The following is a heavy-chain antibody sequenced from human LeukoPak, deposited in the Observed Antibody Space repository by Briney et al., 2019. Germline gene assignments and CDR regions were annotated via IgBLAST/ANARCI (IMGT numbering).Heavy chain of an antibody. CDR3: ARDGRGWAFHNWFDP. CDR2: ISSNGGST. Sequence: GGSLRLSCAASGFTFSSYAMHWVRQAPGKGLEYVSAISSNGGSTYYANSVKGRFTISRDNSKNTLYLQMGSLRAEDMAVYYCARDGRGWAFHNWFDPWGQGTLVTVSS. V-gene: IGHV3-64*01. CDR1: GFTFSSYA. J-gene: IGHJ5*02. D-gene: IGHD3-10*01.